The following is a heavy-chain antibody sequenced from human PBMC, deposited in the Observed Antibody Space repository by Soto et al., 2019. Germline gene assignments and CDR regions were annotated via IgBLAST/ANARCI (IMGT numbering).Heavy chain of an antibody. Sequence: QVQLVQSAPELTKPGPSVKVSCRVSGHISGHYGISWVRLRAGQGLEWMGWISAHRGHTNYAHKFRGRVTMTTDPSTATDSMELTNLLSDDTAVYFCARDGDQWDQRFCDNWGQGTLVTVSS. CDR2: ISAHRGHT. CDR1: GHISGHYG. J-gene: IGHJ4*02. V-gene: IGHV1-18*01. D-gene: IGHD1-26*01. CDR3: ARDGDQWDQRFCDN.